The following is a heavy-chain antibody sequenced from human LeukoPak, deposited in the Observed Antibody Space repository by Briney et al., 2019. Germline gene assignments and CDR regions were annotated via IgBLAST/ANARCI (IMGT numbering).Heavy chain of an antibody. V-gene: IGHV1-18*01. J-gene: IGHJ3*02. CDR2: ISAYNGNT. CDR3: AGENINWNYGSSAFDI. Sequence: GASVKVSCKASGYTFTSYGISWVRQAPGQGLEWMGWISAYNGNTNYAQKLQGRVTMTTDTSTSTAYMELRSLRSDDTAVYYCAGENINWNYGSSAFDIWGQGTMVTVSS. CDR1: GYTFTSYG. D-gene: IGHD1-7*01.